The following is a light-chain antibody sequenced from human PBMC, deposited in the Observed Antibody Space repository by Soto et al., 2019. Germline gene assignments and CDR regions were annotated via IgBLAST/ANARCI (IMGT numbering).Light chain of an antibody. Sequence: QSVLTQPRSVSRSPGQSVTISCTGTSSDVGRYSFVSWYQQHPGKAPKLIIYDVYKRPSGVPDRFSGSKSGNTASLTISGLQAEDETDYYCCSHAGSSVVFGTGTKVTVL. CDR2: DVY. J-gene: IGLJ1*01. CDR1: SSDVGRYSF. V-gene: IGLV2-11*01. CDR3: CSHAGSSVV.